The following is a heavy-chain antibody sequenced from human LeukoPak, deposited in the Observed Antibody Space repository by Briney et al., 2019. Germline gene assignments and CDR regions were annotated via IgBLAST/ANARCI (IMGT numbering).Heavy chain of an antibody. CDR3: ARLSRGFGELFLDY. CDR1: GGSISSYY. CDR2: IYYSGST. J-gene: IGHJ4*02. D-gene: IGHD3-10*01. Sequence: SETLSLTCTVSGGSISSYYWSWIRQPPGKGLEWIGYIYYSGSTNYNPSLKSRVTISVDTSKNQFSLKLSSVTAADTAVYYCARLSRGFGELFLDYWGQGTLVTVSS. V-gene: IGHV4-59*08.